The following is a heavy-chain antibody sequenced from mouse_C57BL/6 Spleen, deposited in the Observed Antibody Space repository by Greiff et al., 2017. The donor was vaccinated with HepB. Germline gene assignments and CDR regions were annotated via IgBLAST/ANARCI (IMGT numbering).Heavy chain of an antibody. D-gene: IGHD1-1*01. Sequence: EVQLQQSGPELVKPGASVKISCKASGYSFTGYYMNWVKQSPEKSLEWIGEINPSTGGTTYNQKFKAKATLTVDKSSSTAYMQLKSLTSEDSAVYYCARDYYGRGDYWGQGTTLTVSS. CDR1: GYSFTGYY. CDR2: INPSTGGT. V-gene: IGHV1-42*01. J-gene: IGHJ2*01. CDR3: ARDYYGRGDY.